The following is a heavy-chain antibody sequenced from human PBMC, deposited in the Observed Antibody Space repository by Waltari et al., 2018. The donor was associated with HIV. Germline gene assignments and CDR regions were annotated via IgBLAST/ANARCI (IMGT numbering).Heavy chain of an antibody. CDR2: AYNDGTT. J-gene: IGHJ4*02. D-gene: IGHD3-10*01. CDR3: ARWTGTYYDS. CDR1: GVIVTTNY. Sequence: EVQLVESGGGLIQPGGSLGPSCVASGVIVTTNYMSWVRQAPGKGLEWVSMAYNDGTTHYADSVGGRFSIARDNSQNTLFLQMNSLRVDDTAVYYCARWTGTYYDSWGQGTLVTVSS. V-gene: IGHV3-53*01.